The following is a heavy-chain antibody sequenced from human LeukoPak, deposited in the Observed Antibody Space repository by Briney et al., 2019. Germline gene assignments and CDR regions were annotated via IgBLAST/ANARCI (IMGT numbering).Heavy chain of an antibody. D-gene: IGHD6-19*01. J-gene: IGHJ4*02. Sequence: SETLSLTCTVSGDSISSSSYYWGWIRQPPGKGLEWIGSIYYSGSTYYNPSLKSRVTISVDTSKNQFSLKLSSVTAADTAVYYCARDRSVAGTIDYWGQGTLVTVSS. CDR2: IYYSGST. CDR1: GDSISSSSYY. CDR3: ARDRSVAGTIDY. V-gene: IGHV4-39*07.